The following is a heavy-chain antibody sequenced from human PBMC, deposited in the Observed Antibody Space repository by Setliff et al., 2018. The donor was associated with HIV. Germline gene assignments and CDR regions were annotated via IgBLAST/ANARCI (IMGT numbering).Heavy chain of an antibody. Sequence: PGGSLRLSCAASGITFSSYAMSWVRQAPGKGLEWVSGISGSGGSTYYADSVKGRFTISRDNSKNTLYLQMNSLRAEDTAVYYCARGGRYDCFKDWGQGSLVTVSS. J-gene: IGHJ4*02. D-gene: IGHD1-1*01. CDR1: GITFSSYA. CDR3: ARGGRYDCFKD. CDR2: ISGSGGST. V-gene: IGHV3-23*01.